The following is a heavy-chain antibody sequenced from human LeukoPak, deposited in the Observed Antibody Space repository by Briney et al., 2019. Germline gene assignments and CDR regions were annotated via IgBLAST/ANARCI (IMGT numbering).Heavy chain of an antibody. CDR2: INHSGST. J-gene: IGHJ4*02. D-gene: IGHD6-19*01. V-gene: IGHV4-34*01. CDR1: GGSISIGGYY. CDR3: AILYHSSGWYRLPDY. Sequence: SETLSLTCTVSGGSISIGGYYWSWIRQPPGKGLEWIGEINHSGSTNYNPSLKSRVTISVDTSKNQFSLKLSSVTAADTAVYYCAILYHSSGWYRLPDYWGQGTLVTVSS.